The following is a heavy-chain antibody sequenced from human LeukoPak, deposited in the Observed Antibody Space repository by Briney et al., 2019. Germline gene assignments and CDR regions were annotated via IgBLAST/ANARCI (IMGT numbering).Heavy chain of an antibody. CDR3: ARDRLDSSYGY. V-gene: IGHV1-2*06. CDR1: GYTFTGYY. CDR2: INPNSGGT. J-gene: IGHJ4*02. D-gene: IGHD6-6*01. Sequence: GASVKVSCKASGYTFTGYYMPWVRQAPGQGLEWMGRINPNSGGTNYAQKFQGRVTMTRDTSISTAYMELSRLRSDDTAVCYCARDRLDSSYGYWGQGTLVTVSS.